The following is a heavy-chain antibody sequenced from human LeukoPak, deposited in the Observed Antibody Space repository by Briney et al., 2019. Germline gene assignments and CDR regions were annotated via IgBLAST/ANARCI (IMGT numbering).Heavy chain of an antibody. J-gene: IGHJ5*02. D-gene: IGHD6-13*01. CDR2: INSDGSRT. Sequence: DPGGSLRLSCAASGFTFSSYWMHWVRQAPGKGLERVSRINSDGSRTSYADSVKGRFTISRDNTKNTLYLQMNSLRAEDTAVYYCARSGSSWCGSWGQGTLVTVSS. CDR3: ARSGSSWCGS. CDR1: GFTFSSYW. V-gene: IGHV3-74*01.